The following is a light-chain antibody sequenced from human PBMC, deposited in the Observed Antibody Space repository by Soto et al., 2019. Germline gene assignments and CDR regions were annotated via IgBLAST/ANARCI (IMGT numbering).Light chain of an antibody. CDR2: DND. V-gene: IGLV1-51*01. J-gene: IGLJ1*01. CDR1: TSNIGNNY. Sequence: QSVLTQPPSVSAAPGQNVTISCSGSTSNIGNNYVSWYQQLPGTAPKLLIYDNDKRPSGIPDRFSGSKSGTSATLGITGLPTGDEADYYCGTWDTRLSVGVFGTGTKLTVL. CDR3: GTWDTRLSVGV.